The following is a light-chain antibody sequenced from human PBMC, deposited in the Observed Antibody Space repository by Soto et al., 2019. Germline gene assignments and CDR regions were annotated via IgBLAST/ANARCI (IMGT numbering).Light chain of an antibody. CDR1: QTISSW. V-gene: IGKV1-5*01. CDR3: QQYNSCPFT. CDR2: DAS. J-gene: IGKJ5*01. Sequence: DIQMTQSPSTLSVSVGDRFTMTCRASQTISSWLAWYQQKPGKAPKLLIYDASSLESGVPSRFSGSGSGTEFTLTISSLQPDDFATYYCQQYNSCPFTFGQGTRLEIK.